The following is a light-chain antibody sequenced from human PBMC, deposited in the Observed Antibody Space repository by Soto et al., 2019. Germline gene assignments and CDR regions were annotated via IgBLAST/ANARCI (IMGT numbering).Light chain of an antibody. CDR1: SSDVGGYNY. V-gene: IGLV2-8*01. CDR3: SSYAGRVV. J-gene: IGLJ2*01. CDR2: EVS. Sequence: QSALTQPTSASGSPGQSVTISCTGTSSDVGGYNYVSWYQQHPGKAPKLMIYEVSKRPSGVPDRFSGSKSGNTASLTVSGLQAEDEADYYCSSYAGRVVFGGGTKLTVL.